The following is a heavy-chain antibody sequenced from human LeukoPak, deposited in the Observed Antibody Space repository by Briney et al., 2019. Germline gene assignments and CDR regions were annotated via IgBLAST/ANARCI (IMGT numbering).Heavy chain of an antibody. CDR3: ARDLIGYCIDDTCHP. Sequence: SETLSLTCTVSGGSISPYYWAWIRQPPGKGLEWIGYIYYSGSTNYNPSLKGRVTISVETSKNQFSLTLPSVTAADTAVYYCARDLIGYCIDDTCHPWGQGILVTVSS. CDR1: GGSISPYY. D-gene: IGHD2-15*01. V-gene: IGHV4-59*01. CDR2: IYYSGST. J-gene: IGHJ5*02.